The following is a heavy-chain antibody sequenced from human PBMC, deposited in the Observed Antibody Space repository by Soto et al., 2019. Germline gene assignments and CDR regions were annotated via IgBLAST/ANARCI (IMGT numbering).Heavy chain of an antibody. CDR3: ARDASRGSYSRFDD. J-gene: IGHJ4*02. D-gene: IGHD1-26*01. V-gene: IGHV3-33*01. Sequence: QVQLVESGGGVVQPGRSLRLSCAASGFTFSNYGMHWVRQAPGKGLEWVAAIYYDGSNKEYADSVKGRFTISRDNSKNTLVLQMDSVRAEDTAVYYRARDASRGSYSRFDDWGQGNLVTVSS. CDR2: IYYDGSNK. CDR1: GFTFSNYG.